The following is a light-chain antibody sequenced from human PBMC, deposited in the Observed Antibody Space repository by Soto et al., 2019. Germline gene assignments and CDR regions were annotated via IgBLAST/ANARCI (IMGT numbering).Light chain of an antibody. CDR2: AAS. V-gene: IGKV1-39*01. CDR1: QSINSY. J-gene: IGKJ1*01. CDR3: QQSYTPPGT. Sequence: DIQMTQSPSSLSASVGDRVTITCPAIQSINSYLNWYQQKPGKAPKVQIVAASSLQSGVPSRFSSGGSGTDFTLTISGLLPEDFATFYCQQSYTPPGTFGQGTEVEVK.